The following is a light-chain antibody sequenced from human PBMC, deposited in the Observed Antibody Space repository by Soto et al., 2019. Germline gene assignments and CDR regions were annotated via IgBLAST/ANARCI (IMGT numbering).Light chain of an antibody. V-gene: IGLV2-14*01. CDR3: SSYTSSSTYVV. CDR2: DVS. CDR1: SNDVGGYNY. J-gene: IGLJ2*01. Sequence: QSALTQPASVSGSPGQSITISCTGTSNDVGGYNYVYWYQQHPGKAPKLIIYDVSNRPSGVSNRFSGSKSGNTASLTISGLQAEDEADYYCSSYTSSSTYVVFGGGTKVTVL.